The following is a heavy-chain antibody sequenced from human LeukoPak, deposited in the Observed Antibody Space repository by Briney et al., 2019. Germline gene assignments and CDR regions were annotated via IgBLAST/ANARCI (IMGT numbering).Heavy chain of an antibody. CDR1: GGSISSYL. V-gene: IGHV4-59*01. D-gene: IGHD6-25*01. Sequence: PSETLSLTCTVSGGSISSYLWSWIRQPAPKGLEWMGYIYYSGSTNYNHSLKSRVTISVDTSKNQFSLKLSSVTAADTAVYYCASARLGSGLEGAFDIWGQGTMVTVSS. J-gene: IGHJ3*02. CDR2: IYYSGST. CDR3: ASARLGSGLEGAFDI.